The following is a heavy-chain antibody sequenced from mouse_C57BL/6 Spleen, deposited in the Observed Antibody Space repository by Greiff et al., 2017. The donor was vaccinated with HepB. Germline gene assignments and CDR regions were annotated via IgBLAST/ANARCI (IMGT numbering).Heavy chain of an antibody. J-gene: IGHJ3*01. CDR3: TVDDYGGGEFAY. CDR2: IRLKSDNYAT. Sequence: EVKLMESGGGLVQPGGSMKLSCVASGFTFSNYWMNWVRQSPEKGLEWVAQIRLKSDNYATHYAESVKGRFTISRDDSKSSVYLQMNNLRAEDTGIYYCTVDDYGGGEFAYWGQGTLVTVSA. V-gene: IGHV6-3*01. D-gene: IGHD2-4*01. CDR1: GFTFSNYW.